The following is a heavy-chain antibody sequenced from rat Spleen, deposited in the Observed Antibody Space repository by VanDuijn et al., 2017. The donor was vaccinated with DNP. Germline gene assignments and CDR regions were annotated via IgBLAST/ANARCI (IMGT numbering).Heavy chain of an antibody. D-gene: IGHD1-11*01. CDR2: IKAKSNNYAT. CDR1: GFTFSNAW. J-gene: IGHJ2*01. V-gene: IGHV6-8*01. Sequence: EVQLVETGGSLVQPGKSLKLTCATSGFTFSNAWMHWVRQSPEKQLEWVAQIKAKSNNYATYYAESVKGRFTISRDDSKSSVYLQMKSLKEEDTAIYYCTWTTEGIVSFDYWGQGVMVTVSS. CDR3: TWTTEGIVSFDY.